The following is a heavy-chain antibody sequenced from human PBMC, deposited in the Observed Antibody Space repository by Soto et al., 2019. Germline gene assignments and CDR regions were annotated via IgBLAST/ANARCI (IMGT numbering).Heavy chain of an antibody. CDR2: SIPMLGVP. Sequence: QVQLVQSGAEVKKPGSSVSVSCKASGGTFNSYAINWVRQAPGQGLEWLGRSIPMLGVPNYAQNFQGRITITADKVTTTAYMEVTGLRSEDTAVYYCAGGATGSYHYYYMDVWGQGTTAPVSS. J-gene: IGHJ6*03. CDR1: GGTFNSYA. D-gene: IGHD3-10*01. CDR3: AGGATGSYHYYYMDV. V-gene: IGHV1-69*04.